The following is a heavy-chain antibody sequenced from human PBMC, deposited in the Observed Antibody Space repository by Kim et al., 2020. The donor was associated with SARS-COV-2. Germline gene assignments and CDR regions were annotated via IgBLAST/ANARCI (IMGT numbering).Heavy chain of an antibody. J-gene: IGHJ6*02. CDR1: GFTFSSYG. CDR3: AKGVAAPGYYNYGMDV. Sequence: GGSLRLSCAASGFTFSSYGMHWVRQAPGKGLEWVAVISNDGSKKYYADSVKGRFTISRDNSKNTLYLQMNSLRAEDTAVYYCAKGVAAPGYYNYGMDVWGQGTTVTVSS. D-gene: IGHD6-6*01. V-gene: IGHV3-30*18. CDR2: ISNDGSKK.